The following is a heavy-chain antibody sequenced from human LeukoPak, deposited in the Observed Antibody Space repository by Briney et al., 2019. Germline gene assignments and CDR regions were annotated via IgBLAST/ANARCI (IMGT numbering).Heavy chain of an antibody. J-gene: IGHJ6*02. Sequence: SETLSLTCAVYGGSFSGYYWSWIRQPPGKGLEWIGEINHSGSTNYNPSLKSRVTISVDTSKNQFSLKLSSVTAADTAVYYCAREYYGSGSLGYYSMDVWGQGTTVTVSS. CDR3: AREYYGSGSLGYYSMDV. CDR2: INHSGST. D-gene: IGHD3-10*01. V-gene: IGHV4-34*01. CDR1: GGSFSGYY.